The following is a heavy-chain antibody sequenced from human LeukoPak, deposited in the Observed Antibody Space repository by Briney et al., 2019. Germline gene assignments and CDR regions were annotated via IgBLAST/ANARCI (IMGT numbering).Heavy chain of an antibody. CDR3: ARATTYNCFNY. Sequence: TLGGLRLSCAVSGFTFSSYWMSWVRQAPGKGLEWVANIKQDGSEKYYVDSVKGRFTISRDNAKNSLYLQMNSLRAEDTAVYYCARATTYNCFNYWGQGTLVTVSS. CDR1: GFTFSSYW. CDR2: IKQDGSEK. D-gene: IGHD1-7*01. V-gene: IGHV3-7*01. J-gene: IGHJ4*02.